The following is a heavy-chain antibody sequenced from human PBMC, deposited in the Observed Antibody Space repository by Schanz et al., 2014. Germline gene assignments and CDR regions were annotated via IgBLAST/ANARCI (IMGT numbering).Heavy chain of an antibody. J-gene: IGHJ6*02. CDR3: AREKVDIVVIPGARRNYYYSGMDV. Sequence: QVQLQESGPGLVKPSETLSLTCSVSGGSISSYYWSWIRQPAGKGLEWIGRFYSSGSTNYNPSLQSRVTMSIATSKTQFSRKLSSVTAADTAVYYCAREKVDIVVIPGARRNYYYSGMDVWGQGTTVTVSS. D-gene: IGHD2-2*01. V-gene: IGHV4-4*07. CDR1: GGSISSYY. CDR2: FYSSGST.